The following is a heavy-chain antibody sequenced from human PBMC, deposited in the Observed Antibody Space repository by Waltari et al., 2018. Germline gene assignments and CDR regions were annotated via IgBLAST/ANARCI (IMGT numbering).Heavy chain of an antibody. Sequence: QVQLQQSGPGQVKPSATLSLTCAVSVGSLNSRYWGWIRQPPEKGLEWIGNVFYNGQSNNKPAGQSGVNISGDTSGTDVALKLLAVSAADTAVYYWARHEYWSGFDDWGPGIRVTGSS. CDR2: VFYNGQS. D-gene: IGHD3-3*01. J-gene: IGHJ4*02. CDR3: ARHEYWSGFDD. CDR1: VGSLNSRY. V-gene: IGHV4-59*11.